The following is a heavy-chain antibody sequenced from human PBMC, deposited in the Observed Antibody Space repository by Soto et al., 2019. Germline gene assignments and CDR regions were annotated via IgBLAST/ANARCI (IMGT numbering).Heavy chain of an antibody. V-gene: IGHV3-21*01. D-gene: IGHD6-13*01. Sequence: XGSLRLSCAASGFTFRSFTTNWVRQAPGKGLEWVSTISSNSAYIYYTDALRGRFTISRDNAKNSLHLQMNSLRAEDTAVYYCTRDASRDSSARGWFDPWGPGTLVTVSS. CDR3: TRDASRDSSARGWFDP. J-gene: IGHJ5*02. CDR2: ISSNSAYI. CDR1: GFTFRSFT.